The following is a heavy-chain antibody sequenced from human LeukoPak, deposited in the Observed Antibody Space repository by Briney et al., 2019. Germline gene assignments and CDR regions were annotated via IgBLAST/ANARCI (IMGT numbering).Heavy chain of an antibody. CDR3: ARGGRLADYDY. Sequence: SETLSLTCTVSGYSISSGYYWGWIRQPPGKGLEWIGSIYHSGSTYYNPSLKSRVTISVDTSKNQFSLKLSSVTAADTAVYYCARGGRLADYDYWGQGTLVTVSS. J-gene: IGHJ4*02. D-gene: IGHD3-16*01. CDR2: IYHSGST. V-gene: IGHV4-38-2*02. CDR1: GYSISSGYY.